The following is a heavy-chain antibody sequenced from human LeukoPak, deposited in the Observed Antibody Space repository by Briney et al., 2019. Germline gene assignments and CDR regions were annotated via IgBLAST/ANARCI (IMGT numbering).Heavy chain of an antibody. V-gene: IGHV3-9*01. CDR2: ISGSSGSI. Sequence: GGSLRLSCAASGFTFGDYAMHWVRQAPGKGLEWVSGISGSSGSIDYADSVKGRFTISRDNAKNSLYLQMNSLGAEDTALYYCANDQGYYATSRYLDAFAIWGQGPMVPVSS. CDR1: GFTFGDYA. J-gene: IGHJ3*02. D-gene: IGHD3-22*01. CDR3: ANDQGYYATSRYLDAFAI.